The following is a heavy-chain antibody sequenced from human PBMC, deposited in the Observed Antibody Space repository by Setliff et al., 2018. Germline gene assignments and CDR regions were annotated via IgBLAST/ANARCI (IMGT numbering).Heavy chain of an antibody. Sequence: GGSLRLSCAASGFSFSSSGMHWVRQAPGKGLEWVAFIWYDGSNEYYADSVKGRFTISRDNSKNTMYLQMNSLRAEDTAVYYCAKEAAAGDYWGQGTLVTVSS. CDR2: IWYDGSNE. J-gene: IGHJ4*02. CDR1: GFSFSSSG. V-gene: IGHV3-30*02. D-gene: IGHD6-13*01. CDR3: AKEAAAGDY.